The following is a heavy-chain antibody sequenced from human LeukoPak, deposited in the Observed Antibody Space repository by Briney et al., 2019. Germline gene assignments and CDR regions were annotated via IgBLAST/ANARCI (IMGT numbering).Heavy chain of an antibody. D-gene: IGHD1-26*01. J-gene: IGHJ3*02. Sequence: ASVKVSCKASGYTFTDYFMNWVRQAPGQGLEWMGWINPNSGGTNYAQKFQGRVTMTRDTSISTAYMELSRLRSDDTAVYYCATPYSGSYYLGAFDIWGQGTMVTVSS. CDR1: GYTFTDYF. CDR3: ATPYSGSYYLGAFDI. CDR2: INPNSGGT. V-gene: IGHV1-2*02.